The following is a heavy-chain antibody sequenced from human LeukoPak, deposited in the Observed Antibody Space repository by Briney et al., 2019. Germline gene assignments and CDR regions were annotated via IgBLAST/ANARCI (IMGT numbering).Heavy chain of an antibody. CDR2: IYNSGST. CDR3: ASDRRMITFGGVIELYYYGMDV. J-gene: IGHJ6*02. V-gene: IGHV4-61*01. Sequence: KPSETLSLTCTVSGGSVSSGSFSWSWIRQPPGKRLEWIGYIYNSGSTNYNPSLKSRVTISLDTSKNQFSLKLSSVTAADTAVYYCASDRRMITFGGVIELYYYGMDVWGQGTTVTVSS. D-gene: IGHD3-16*02. CDR1: GGSVSSGSFS.